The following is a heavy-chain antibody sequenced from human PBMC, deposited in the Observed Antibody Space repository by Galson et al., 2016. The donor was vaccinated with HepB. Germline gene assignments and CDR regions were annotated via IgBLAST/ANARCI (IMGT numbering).Heavy chain of an antibody. Sequence: SLXXXCAASGXXVSXXXMTXXXQAXXKGXXXVSXXXTGGATYXADXVKGPFXISRHNSQNTLFLQMXSLRDEDTAGYHCAGGLVGSTTALESWGXXTL. CDR1: GXXVSXXX. J-gene: IGHJ5*01. CDR3: AGGLVGSTTALES. D-gene: IGHD1-26*01. V-gene: IGHV3-53*04. CDR2: XXTGGAT.